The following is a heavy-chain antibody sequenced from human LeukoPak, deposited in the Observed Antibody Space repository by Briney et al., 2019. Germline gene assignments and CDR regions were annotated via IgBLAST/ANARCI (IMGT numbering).Heavy chain of an antibody. CDR1: GFSFSDYT. D-gene: IGHD4-23*01. CDR2: ISSTSTYI. CDR3: ASLYGGNLDTDY. Sequence: GGSLRLSGAASGFSFSDYTMNWVRKAPGKGLEWVSSISSTSTYIYYADSVKGRFTISRDNAKNSLYLQMNSLRAEDTAVYYCASLYGGNLDTDYWGQGTLVTVSS. J-gene: IGHJ4*02. V-gene: IGHV3-21*01.